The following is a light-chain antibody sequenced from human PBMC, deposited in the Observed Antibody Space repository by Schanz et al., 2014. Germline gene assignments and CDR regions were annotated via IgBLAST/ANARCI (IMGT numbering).Light chain of an antibody. CDR2: DVN. CDR3: SSHTSGSTLL. CDR1: SSDVGGYDY. J-gene: IGLJ3*02. V-gene: IGLV2-14*03. Sequence: QSALTQPASVSGSPGQSITISCTGTSSDVGGYDYVSWYQQHPGKAPKLMIYDVNNRPSGVSHRFSGSKSVNTASLTISGLQAEDEADYYCSSHTSGSTLLFGGGTKLTVL.